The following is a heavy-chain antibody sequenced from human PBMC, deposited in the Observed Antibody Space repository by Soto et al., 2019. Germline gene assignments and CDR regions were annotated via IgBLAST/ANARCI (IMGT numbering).Heavy chain of an antibody. CDR1: CGSILGYY. CDR3: ARGRYSYETIYYKFYYSALDV. D-gene: IGHD3-10*01. J-gene: IGHJ6*02. V-gene: IGHV4-34*01. Sequence: NPSETLSLTCGVYCGSILGYYWSWIRQSPGKGLEWIGDINDNGGTNYNPSLKSRVTTSLDTSKKQVSLMVSSVTAADTAVYYCARGRYSYETIYYKFYYSALDVWGQGTTVTVSS. CDR2: INDNGGT.